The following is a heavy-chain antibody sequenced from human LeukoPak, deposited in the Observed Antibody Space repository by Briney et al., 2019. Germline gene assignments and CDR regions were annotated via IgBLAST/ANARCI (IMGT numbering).Heavy chain of an antibody. CDR3: ARGPLGHCSGGSCRRRYYDYGMDV. Sequence: GGSLRLSCAASGFTFSDYYMSWIRQAPGKGLEWVSYISSSGSTIYYADSVKGRFTISRDNAKNSLYLQMNSLRAEDTAVYYCARGPLGHCSGGSCRRRYYDYGMDVWGQGTTVTVSS. V-gene: IGHV3-11*01. D-gene: IGHD2-15*01. CDR1: GFTFSDYY. CDR2: ISSSGSTI. J-gene: IGHJ6*02.